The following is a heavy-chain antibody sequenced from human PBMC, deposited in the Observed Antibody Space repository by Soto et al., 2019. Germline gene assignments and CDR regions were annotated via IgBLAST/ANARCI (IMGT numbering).Heavy chain of an antibody. J-gene: IGHJ4*02. CDR3: ARTHEDYDILTGPQYYFDY. Sequence: ASVKVSCKASGYTFTGYYMHWVRQAPGQGLEWMGWINPNSGGTNYAQKFQGWVTMTRDTSISTAYMELSRLRSDDTAVYYCARTHEDYDILTGPQYYFDYWGQGTLVTVSS. CDR2: INPNSGGT. V-gene: IGHV1-2*04. CDR1: GYTFTGYY. D-gene: IGHD3-9*01.